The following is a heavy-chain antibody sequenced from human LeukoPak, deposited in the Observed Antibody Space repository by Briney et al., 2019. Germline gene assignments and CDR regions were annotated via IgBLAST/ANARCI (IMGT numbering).Heavy chain of an antibody. CDR2: ISSSSSYI. CDR1: GFTFSSYS. D-gene: IGHD1-14*01. CDR3: ARKGREPWYFDL. J-gene: IGHJ2*01. V-gene: IGHV3-21*01. Sequence: PGGSLRLSCAASGFTFSSYSMNWVRQAPGKGLEWVSSISSSSSYIYYADSVKGRFTISRDNAKNSLNLQMNSLRAEDTAVYYCARKGREPWYFDLWGRGTLVTVSS.